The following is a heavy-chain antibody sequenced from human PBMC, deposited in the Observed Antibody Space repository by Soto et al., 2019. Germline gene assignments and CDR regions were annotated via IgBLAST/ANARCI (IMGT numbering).Heavy chain of an antibody. Sequence: EVQLVESGGGLVKPGGSLRLSCAASGFSFSKAWMNWVRQAPGKGLEWVGRIRSRSGTTDYAAPVKGRFTISRDDSKYTLNLQMNSLKVEDTAVYFCTTSGNPNIVDHWGQGSLVIVSS. CDR1: GFSFSKAW. CDR2: IRSRSGTT. V-gene: IGHV3-15*07. CDR3: TTSGNPNIVDH. J-gene: IGHJ4*02.